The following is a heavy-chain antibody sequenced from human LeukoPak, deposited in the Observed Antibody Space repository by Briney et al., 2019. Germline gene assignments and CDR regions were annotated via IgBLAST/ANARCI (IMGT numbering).Heavy chain of an antibody. CDR2: IYTSGST. CDR1: GGSISSGSYY. CDR3: ARDPDYYDSSGYYYDDAFDI. J-gene: IGHJ3*02. D-gene: IGHD3-22*01. V-gene: IGHV4-61*02. Sequence: SETLSLTCTVSGGSISSGSYYWSWIRQPAGKGLEWIGRIYTSGSTNYNPSLKSRVTISVDTSKNQFSLKLSPVTAADTAVYYCARDPDYYDSSGYYYDDAFDIWGQGTMVTVSS.